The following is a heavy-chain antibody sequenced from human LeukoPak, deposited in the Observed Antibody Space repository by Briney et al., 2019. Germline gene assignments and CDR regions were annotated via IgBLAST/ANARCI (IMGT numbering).Heavy chain of an antibody. Sequence: GESLKISCKGSGYPFTTYWIGWVRQMPGKGLEWMGIIYGGDSDTRYGPSFQGQVTISADRSITTAYLQWTSLKASDTAMYYCARGLGERGAFDIWGQGTMATVS. CDR3: ARGLGERGAFDI. V-gene: IGHV5-51*01. J-gene: IGHJ3*02. CDR2: IYGGDSDT. CDR1: GYPFTTYW. D-gene: IGHD3-16*01.